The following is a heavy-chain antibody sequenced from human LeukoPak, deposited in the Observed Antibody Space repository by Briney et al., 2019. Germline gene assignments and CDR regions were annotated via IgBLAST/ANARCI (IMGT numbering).Heavy chain of an antibody. V-gene: IGHV3-53*01. CDR2: IYSGGST. CDR3: ARGSYDSSGYYYNYFDY. J-gene: IGHJ4*02. Sequence: GGSLRLSCAASGFTVSTSYMTWVRQAPGKGLKWVSVIYSGGSTYYADSVKGRFIISRDNSKNTLYLQMNSLRAEDTAVYYCARGSYDSSGYYYNYFDYWGQGTLATVSS. CDR1: GFTVSTSY. D-gene: IGHD3-22*01.